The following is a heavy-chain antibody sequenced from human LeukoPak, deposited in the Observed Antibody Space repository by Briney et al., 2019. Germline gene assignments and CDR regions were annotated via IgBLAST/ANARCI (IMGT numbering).Heavy chain of an antibody. V-gene: IGHV1-8*02. CDR2: MNPNSGNT. Sequence: ASVKDSCKASGYTFTGCYMHWVRQAPGQGLEWMGWMNPNSGNTGYAQKFQGRFTLTRETFISTAYMELSSLRSDDTAVYYCVRAMAPLDTFNYQYAMDVWGQGTMVTVSS. CDR3: VRAMAPLDTFNYQYAMDV. CDR1: GYTFTGCY. D-gene: IGHD5-24*01. J-gene: IGHJ6*02.